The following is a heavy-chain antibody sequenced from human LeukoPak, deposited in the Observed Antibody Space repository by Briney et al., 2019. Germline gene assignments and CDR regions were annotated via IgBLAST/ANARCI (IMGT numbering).Heavy chain of an antibody. V-gene: IGHV3-48*03. J-gene: IGHJ6*02. D-gene: IGHD5-18*01. Sequence: GGSLRLSCAASGFTFSSYAMSWVRQAPGKGLEWVSYISSSGTTIYYADSVRGRFTISRDNAKNSLSLQMNSLRAEDTAVYYCAREPRYSYGLNGMDVWGQGTTVTVSS. CDR1: GFTFSSYA. CDR2: ISSSGTTI. CDR3: AREPRYSYGLNGMDV.